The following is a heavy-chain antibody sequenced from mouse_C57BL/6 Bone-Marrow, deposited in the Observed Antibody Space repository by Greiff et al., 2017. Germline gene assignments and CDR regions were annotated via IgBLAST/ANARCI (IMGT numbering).Heavy chain of an antibody. CDR2: IYPRSGNT. J-gene: IGHJ4*01. V-gene: IGHV1-81*01. CDR1: GYTFTSYG. CDR3: ESWEYSNYLYAMDY. Sequence: VQLQQSGAELARPGASVKLSCKASGYTFTSYGISWVKQRTGQGLEWIGEIYPRSGNTYYNEKFKGKATLTADKSSSTAYMELRRLTSEDSEVYVCESWEYSNYLYAMDYWGQGTSVTVSS. D-gene: IGHD2-5*01.